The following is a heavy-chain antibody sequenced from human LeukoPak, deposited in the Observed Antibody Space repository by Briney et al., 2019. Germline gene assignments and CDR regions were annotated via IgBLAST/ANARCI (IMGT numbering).Heavy chain of an antibody. Sequence: GGSLRLSCSASGITFGTDAMHWVRQVPRRGLQWVSRINADGRATAYADSVKGRYVISRDNAKNMLYLHLNSLRPEDTAVYYCAHGAPFDSWGQGTLVTVSS. J-gene: IGHJ4*02. CDR1: GITFGTDA. CDR3: AHGAPFDS. D-gene: IGHD3-10*01. CDR2: INADGRAT. V-gene: IGHV3-74*01.